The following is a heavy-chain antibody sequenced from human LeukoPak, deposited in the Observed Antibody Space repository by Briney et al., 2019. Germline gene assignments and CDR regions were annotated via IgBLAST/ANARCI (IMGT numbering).Heavy chain of an antibody. D-gene: IGHD3-22*01. CDR3: AKARGFSSGSYDI. J-gene: IGHJ3*02. V-gene: IGHV3-53*01. CDR1: GFSVSSEY. Sequence: PGGSLRLSCAASGFSVSSEYMSWVRQAPGKGLEWVSIIYSSGSTYYADSVKGRFTISRDNSKNTVFLQMNSLRAEDTAVYYCAKARGFSSGSYDIWGQGTMVTVSS. CDR2: IYSSGST.